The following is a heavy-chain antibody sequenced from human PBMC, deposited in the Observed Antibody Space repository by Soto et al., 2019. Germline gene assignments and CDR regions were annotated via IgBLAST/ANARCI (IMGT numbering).Heavy chain of an antibody. Sequence: TSETLSLTCAVYGGSFSGYYWSWIRQPPGKGLEWIGEINHSGSTNYNPSLKSRVTISVDTSKNQFSLQLSSVTAADTAVYYCARRDHGSGSYSWGQGTLVTVSS. CDR3: ARRDHGSGSYS. J-gene: IGHJ5*02. V-gene: IGHV4-34*01. CDR1: GGSFSGYY. CDR2: INHSGST. D-gene: IGHD3-10*01.